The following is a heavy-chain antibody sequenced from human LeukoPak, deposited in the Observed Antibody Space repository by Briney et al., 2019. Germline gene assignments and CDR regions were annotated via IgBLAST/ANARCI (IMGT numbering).Heavy chain of an antibody. CDR2: IYHSGKT. CDR1: GGSISSSSYY. D-gene: IGHD3-9*01. V-gene: IGHV4-39*07. CDR3: AREYPNYDILTGYYFNWFDP. J-gene: IGHJ5*02. Sequence: SETLSLTCTVSGGSISSSSYYWGWIRQSPGTGLEYIGSIYHSGKTQYNPPLKSRVTISVDTSKNQFSLKLSSVTAADTAVYYCAREYPNYDILTGYYFNWFDPWGQGTLVTVSS.